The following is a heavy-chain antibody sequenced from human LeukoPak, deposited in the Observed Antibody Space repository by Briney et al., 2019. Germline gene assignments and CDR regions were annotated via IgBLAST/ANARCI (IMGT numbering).Heavy chain of an antibody. J-gene: IGHJ6*03. D-gene: IGHD5-24*01. Sequence: GSLRDSCVAPRFTLSDYYMSWIRQAPGKGLERVSYLSSSGSTIYYADSLRGRFTISRDKVQNSLYLQKKRLRDEDTAVYYFAREHMVARRWLPRRKAYYRDLWEKGTAVTISS. CDR2: LSSSGSTI. V-gene: IGHV3-11*01. CDR3: AREHMVARRWLPRRKAYYRDL. CDR1: RFTLSDYY.